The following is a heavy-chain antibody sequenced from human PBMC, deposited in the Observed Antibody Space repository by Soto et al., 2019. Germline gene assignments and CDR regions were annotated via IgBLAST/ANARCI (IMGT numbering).Heavy chain of an antibody. CDR2: ISSSGRST. D-gene: IGHD1-26*01. CDR3: AKTSDSGSSSSFDY. V-gene: IGHV3-23*01. CDR1: GFTFRTYA. J-gene: IGHJ4*02. Sequence: GGSLRLSCAASGFTFRTYAMNWVRQAPGKWLEWFSRISSSGRSTYYAASVKGRFTISRDNSKNTLSLQMNSLRAEETAVYYCAKTSDSGSSSSFDYWGQGSLVTVSS.